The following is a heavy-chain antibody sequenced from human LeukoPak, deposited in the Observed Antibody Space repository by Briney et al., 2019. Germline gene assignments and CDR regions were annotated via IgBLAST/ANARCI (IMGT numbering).Heavy chain of an antibody. J-gene: IGHJ3*02. V-gene: IGHV1-2*02. CDR1: GYTFTGYY. CDR3: ARDIWFGELTDAFDI. CDR2: INPNSGGT. Sequence: ASVKVSCKASGYTFTGYYMHWVRQAPGQGLEWMGWINPNSGGTNYAQKFQGRVTMTRDTSISTAYMELGRLRSDDTAVYYCARDIWFGELTDAFDIWGQGTMVTVSS. D-gene: IGHD3-10*01.